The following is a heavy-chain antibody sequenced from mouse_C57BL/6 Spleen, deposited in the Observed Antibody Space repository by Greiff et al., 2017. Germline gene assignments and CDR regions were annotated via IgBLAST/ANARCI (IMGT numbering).Heavy chain of an antibody. CDR2: ISYDGSN. CDR1: GYSITSGYY. V-gene: IGHV3-6*01. CDR3: ARKGIYYDYDGDY. D-gene: IGHD2-4*01. J-gene: IGHJ4*01. Sequence: ESGPGLVKPSQSLSLTCSVTGYSITSGYYWNWIRQFPGNKLEWMGYISYDGSNNYNPSLKNRISITRDTSKNQFFLKLNSVTTEDTATYYCARKGIYYDYDGDYWGQGTSVTVSS.